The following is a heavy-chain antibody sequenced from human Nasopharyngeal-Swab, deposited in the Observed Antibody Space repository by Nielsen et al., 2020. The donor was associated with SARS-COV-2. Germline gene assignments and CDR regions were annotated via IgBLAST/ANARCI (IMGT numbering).Heavy chain of an antibody. CDR3: ARDPYCDLSYFDY. CDR2: ISSSSSYI. D-gene: IGHD2-15*01. Sequence: GESLKISCAASAFTFSSYSMNWVRQAPGKGLEWVSSISSSSSYIYYADSVKGRFTISRDNAKNSLYLQMNSLRAEDTAVYYCARDPYCDLSYFDYWGQGTLVTVSS. CDR1: AFTFSSYS. V-gene: IGHV3-21*01. J-gene: IGHJ4*02.